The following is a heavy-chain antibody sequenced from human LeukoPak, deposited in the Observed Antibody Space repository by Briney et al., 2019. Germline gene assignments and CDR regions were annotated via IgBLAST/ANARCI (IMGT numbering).Heavy chain of an antibody. Sequence: SETLSLTCAVSGYSISSGYYWGWIRQPPGKGLEWIGSIYHSGSTYYNPSLKSRVTISVDTSKNQFSLKLSSVTAAYTAVYYCASSITMIVVVDYWGQGTLVTVSS. CDR1: GYSISSGYY. V-gene: IGHV4-38-2*01. CDR2: IYHSGST. CDR3: ASSITMIVVVDY. D-gene: IGHD3-22*01. J-gene: IGHJ4*02.